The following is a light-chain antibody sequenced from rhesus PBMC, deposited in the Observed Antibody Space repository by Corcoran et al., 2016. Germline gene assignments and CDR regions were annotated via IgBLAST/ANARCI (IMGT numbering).Light chain of an antibody. Sequence: DIQMTQSPSSLSASVGDRVTITCRASQGLSNNLAWYQQKPGKVPNLLIYKASTLQSGIPSRFSGSGSGTDFTLTISSLQPENFATYYCQHGYGILFTFGPGTKLDIK. V-gene: IGKV1-25*01. CDR1: QGLSNN. CDR3: QHGYGILFT. J-gene: IGKJ3*01. CDR2: KAS.